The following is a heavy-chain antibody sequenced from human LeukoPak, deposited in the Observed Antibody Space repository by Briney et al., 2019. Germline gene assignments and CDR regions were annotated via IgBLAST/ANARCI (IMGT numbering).Heavy chain of an antibody. D-gene: IGHD3-16*02. V-gene: IGHV3-48*03. J-gene: IGHJ3*02. CDR3: ARVSAGVIGMKDAFDI. CDR2: ISSSGSTI. Sequence: GGSLRLSCAASGFTFSTYEMTWVRQSPGKGLEWVSYISSSGSTIYYADSVKGRFTISRDNARNSLYLQMNSLRAEDMAVYYCARVSAGVIGMKDAFDIWGQGTMVTVSS. CDR1: GFTFSTYE.